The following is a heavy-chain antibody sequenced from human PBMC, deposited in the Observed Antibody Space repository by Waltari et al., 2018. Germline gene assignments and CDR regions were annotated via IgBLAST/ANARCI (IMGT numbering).Heavy chain of an antibody. CDR3: ARMGSGAYYFEY. CDR2: IKQEGSEK. V-gene: IGHV3-7*01. Sequence: EVQLVESGGALVQPADSLRPPCAPDGFTFSSYWMPWVRQAPGKGLEWVANIKQEGSEKYYVDSGKGRFTISRDNAKNSQYLQMNSLRAEDTAVYYCARMGSGAYYFEYWGQGTLVTVSS. CDR1: GFTFSSYW. J-gene: IGHJ4*02. D-gene: IGHD3-10*01.